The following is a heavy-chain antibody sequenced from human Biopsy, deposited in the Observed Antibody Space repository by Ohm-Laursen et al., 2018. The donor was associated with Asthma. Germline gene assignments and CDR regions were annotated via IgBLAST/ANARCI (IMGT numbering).Heavy chain of an antibody. CDR2: ITWNSDHI. CDR1: GFTFNDYA. V-gene: IGHV3-9*01. J-gene: IGHJ4*02. D-gene: IGHD1-7*01. CDR3: ARDSLGISGTIYWYDW. Sequence: SLRLSCAASGFTFNDYAMHWVRLAPGRGLEWVSGITWNSDHIDYAVSVKGRFTISRDNSKNTLYLQMNSLTPDDTAVYFCARDSLGISGTIYWYDWWGQGTLVTVSS.